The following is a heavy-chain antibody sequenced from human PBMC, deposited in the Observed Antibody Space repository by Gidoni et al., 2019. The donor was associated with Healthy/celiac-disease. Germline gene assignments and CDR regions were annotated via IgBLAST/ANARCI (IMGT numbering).Heavy chain of an antibody. CDR1: GFTFSSYG. J-gene: IGHJ4*02. V-gene: IGHV3-30*18. CDR2: ISYDGSNK. Sequence: QVQLVESGGGVVQPGRSLRLSCAASGFTFSSYGMHWVRQAPGKGLEWVAVISYDGSNKYYADSVKGRFTISRDNSKNTLYLQMNSPRAEDTAVYYCAKDPWNVRRAEATSDYWGQGTLVTVSS. D-gene: IGHD1-1*01. CDR3: AKDPWNVRRAEATSDY.